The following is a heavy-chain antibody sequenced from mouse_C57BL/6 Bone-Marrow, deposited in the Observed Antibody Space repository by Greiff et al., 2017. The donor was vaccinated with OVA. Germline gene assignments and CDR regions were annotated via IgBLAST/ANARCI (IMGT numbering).Heavy chain of an antibody. Sequence: EVMLVESGGGLVQSGRSLRLSCATSGFTFSDFYMEWVRQAPGKGLEWIAASRNKANDYTTEYSASVKGRFIVSRDTSQSILYLQMNALRAEDTAIYYCARDYYYGRAMDYWGQGTSVTVSS. CDR3: ARDYYYGRAMDY. V-gene: IGHV7-1*01. J-gene: IGHJ4*01. D-gene: IGHD1-1*01. CDR1: GFTFSDFY. CDR2: SRNKANDYTT.